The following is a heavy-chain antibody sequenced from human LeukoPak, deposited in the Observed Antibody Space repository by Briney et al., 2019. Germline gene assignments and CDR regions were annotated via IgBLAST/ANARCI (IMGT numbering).Heavy chain of an antibody. CDR2: IIPIFGTA. CDR3: ARDSHDYGDHNWFDP. V-gene: IGHV1-69*13. Sequence: SVKVSCKASGGTFSSYAISWVRQAPGQGLEWMGGIIPIFGTANYAQKFQGRVTITADESTSTAYMELSSLRSEDTAVYYCARDSHDYGDHNWFDPWGQGTLVTVSS. CDR1: GGTFSSYA. J-gene: IGHJ5*02. D-gene: IGHD4-17*01.